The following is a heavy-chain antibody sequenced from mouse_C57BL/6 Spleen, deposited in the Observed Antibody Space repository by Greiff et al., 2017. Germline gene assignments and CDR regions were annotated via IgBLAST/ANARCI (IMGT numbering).Heavy chain of an antibody. V-gene: IGHV1-15*01. CDR3: TGLLQAMDY. Sequence: QVHVKQSGAELVRPGASVTLSCKASGYTFTDYEMHWVKQTPVHGLEWIGAIDPETGGTAYTQKFKGKAILTADKSSSTAYMELRSLTSEDSAVYYCTGLLQAMDYWGQGTSVTVSS. D-gene: IGHD2-3*01. CDR1: GYTFTDYE. J-gene: IGHJ4*01. CDR2: IDPETGGT.